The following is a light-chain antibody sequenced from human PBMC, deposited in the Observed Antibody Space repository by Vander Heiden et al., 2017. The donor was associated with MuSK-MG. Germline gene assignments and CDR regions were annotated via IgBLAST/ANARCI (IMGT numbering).Light chain of an antibody. CDR3: QQDDRWPIT. CDR1: QSFRTY. J-gene: IGKJ4*01. Sequence: EIVMTQSPATLSVSPGEGATLSCRASQSFRTYLAWYQQKPGQAPRLLIYDESTRATGIPARFSGSGSGTEFTLTINSLQSEDFAVYYCQQDDRWPITFGGGTKVEIK. CDR2: DES. V-gene: IGKV3-15*01.